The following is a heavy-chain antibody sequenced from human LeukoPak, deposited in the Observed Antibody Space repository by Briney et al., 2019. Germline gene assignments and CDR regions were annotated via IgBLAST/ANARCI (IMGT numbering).Heavy chain of an antibody. D-gene: IGHD7-27*01. CDR1: GFTLSSYA. Sequence: QTGGSLGLSCAASGFTLSSYAMHWVRQAPGKGLEWVAVVSYDGSNKYYADSVKGRFTISRDNSKNTLYLQMNSLRAEDAAVYYCATIGDRRTGELYRIDYWGQGTLVTVSS. V-gene: IGHV3-30-3*01. J-gene: IGHJ4*02. CDR2: VSYDGSNK. CDR3: ATIGDRRTGELYRIDY.